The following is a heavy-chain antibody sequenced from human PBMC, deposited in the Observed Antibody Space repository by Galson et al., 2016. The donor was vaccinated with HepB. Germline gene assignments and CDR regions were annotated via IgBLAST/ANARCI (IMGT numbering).Heavy chain of an antibody. CDR1: GFTFSNYA. J-gene: IGHJ3*01. CDR2: ISGLGSNT. V-gene: IGHV3-23*01. D-gene: IGHD3-22*01. CDR3: AKGGRDTSGYEN. Sequence: SLRLSCAASGFTFSNYAMDWVRQAPGRGLEWVSGISGLGSNTYYADSVTGRVTISRDNSKTTLHLQMNSLRVEDTAVYYCAKGGRDTSGYENWCQRTVVTVSS.